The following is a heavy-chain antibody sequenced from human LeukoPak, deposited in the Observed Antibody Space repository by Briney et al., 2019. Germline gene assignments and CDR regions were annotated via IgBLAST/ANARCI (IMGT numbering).Heavy chain of an antibody. V-gene: IGHV1-18*04. Sequence: ASVKVSCKASGYTFVSYGITWVRQAPGQGLEWMGWISVYNGDTKYAQNLQGRVTLTTDTSTSTAYMELRSLRSDDTAVYYCVRGGGFNSGFEYWGQGTLVIVSS. CDR1: GYTFVSYG. CDR2: ISVYNGDT. J-gene: IGHJ4*02. D-gene: IGHD3-10*01. CDR3: VRGGGFNSGFEY.